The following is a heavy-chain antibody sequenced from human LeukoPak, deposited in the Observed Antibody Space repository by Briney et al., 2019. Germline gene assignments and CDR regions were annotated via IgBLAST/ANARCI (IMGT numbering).Heavy chain of an antibody. D-gene: IGHD3-10*01. V-gene: IGHV4-31*03. CDR3: AREAVRGPTNWFDP. Sequence: SETLSLTCTVSGGSISSGGYYWSWIRQHPGKGLEWIGYIYYSGSTYYNPSLKSRVTISVDTSKNQFSLKLSSVTAADTAVYYCAREAVRGPTNWFDPWGQGTLVTVSS. CDR2: IYYSGST. J-gene: IGHJ5*02. CDR1: GGSISSGGYY.